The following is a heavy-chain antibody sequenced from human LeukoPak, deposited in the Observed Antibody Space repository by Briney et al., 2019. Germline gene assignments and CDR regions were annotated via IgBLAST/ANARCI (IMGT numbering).Heavy chain of an antibody. V-gene: IGHV3-30*18. Sequence: PGRSLRLSCAASGFTFSSYGMHWVRQAPGKGLEWVAVISYDGNNTYYTDSVKGRFTISRDNSKNTLYLQMNSLSPEDTAVYFCAKMPRVGPTPDDVWGQGTLVTVSS. CDR1: GFTFSSYG. D-gene: IGHD1-26*01. J-gene: IGHJ4*02. CDR3: AKMPRVGPTPDDV. CDR2: ISYDGNNT.